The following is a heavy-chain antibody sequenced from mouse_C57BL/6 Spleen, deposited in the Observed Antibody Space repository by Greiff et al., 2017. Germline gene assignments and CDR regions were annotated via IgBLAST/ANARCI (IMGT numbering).Heavy chain of an antibody. CDR3: ARWEVSWYFDV. CDR1: GYTFTSYW. D-gene: IGHD4-1*01. J-gene: IGHJ1*03. CDR2: IDPNSGGT. V-gene: IGHV1-72*01. Sequence: QVQLQQPGAELVKPGASVKLSCKASGYTFTSYWMHWVKQRPGRGLGWIGRIDPNSGGTKYNEKFKSKATLTVDKPSSTAYMQLSSLTSEDSAVYYCARWEVSWYFDVWGTGTTVTVSS.